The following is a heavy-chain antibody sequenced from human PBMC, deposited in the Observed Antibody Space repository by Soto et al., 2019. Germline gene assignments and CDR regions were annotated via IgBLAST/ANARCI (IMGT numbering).Heavy chain of an antibody. Sequence: GGTLSLSCTVSGFTFSSFAMSWVRQAPGNGPEWVSFISGSGGRRFYADSVKGRFTISRDNFKNMLYLQMNSLRVEDTAIYYCAKDRGDLLTDQNPKNHASDVWGQGTMVTVSS. CDR3: AKDRGDLLTDQNPKNHASDV. D-gene: IGHD3-9*01. CDR2: ISGSGGRR. V-gene: IGHV3-23*01. CDR1: GFTFSSFA. J-gene: IGHJ3*01.